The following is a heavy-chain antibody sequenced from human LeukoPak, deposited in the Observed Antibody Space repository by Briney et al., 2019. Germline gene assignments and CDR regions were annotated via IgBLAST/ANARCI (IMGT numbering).Heavy chain of an antibody. V-gene: IGHV4-4*07. CDR1: GGSISSYY. Sequence: SEALSLTCTVSGGSISSYYWSWIRQPAGKGLEWIGRIYTSGSTNYNPSLKSRVTMSVDTSKNQFSLKLTSVTAADTAVYYCAKSNGYGLVDIWGQGTMVTVSS. D-gene: IGHD3-10*01. J-gene: IGHJ3*02. CDR2: IYTSGST. CDR3: AKSNGYGLVDI.